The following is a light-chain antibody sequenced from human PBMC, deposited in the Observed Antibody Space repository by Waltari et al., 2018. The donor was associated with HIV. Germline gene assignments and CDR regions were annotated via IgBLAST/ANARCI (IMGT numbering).Light chain of an antibody. Sequence: SCRASQSVSSSYLAWYQQKPGQAPSLLIYGASSRATGIPDRFSGSGSGTDFTLTISRLEPEDFAVYYCQQYGSSPRTFGQGTKVEIK. CDR1: QSVSSSY. CDR3: QQYGSSPRT. CDR2: GAS. J-gene: IGKJ1*01. V-gene: IGKV3-20*01.